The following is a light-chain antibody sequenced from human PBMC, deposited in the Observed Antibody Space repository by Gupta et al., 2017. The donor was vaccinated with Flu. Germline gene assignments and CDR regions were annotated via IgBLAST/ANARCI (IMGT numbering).Light chain of an antibody. Sequence: DIQMTQSPSSLSASIGDRVTITCQASQDISDYLNWYQQKPGKAPKLLIYDASNLEAGVPARFSGSGSETDFTFTISSLQPEDFATYYCQQHDDLPVTFGGGTKVEIK. CDR2: DAS. CDR3: QQHDDLPVT. V-gene: IGKV1-33*01. J-gene: IGKJ4*01. CDR1: QDISDY.